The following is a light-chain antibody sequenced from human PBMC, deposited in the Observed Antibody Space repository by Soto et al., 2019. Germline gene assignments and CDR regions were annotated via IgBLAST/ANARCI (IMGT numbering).Light chain of an antibody. CDR1: SSDVGGYNS. Sequence: QSVLTKPASLSGSPGQSITISCTGTSSDVGGYNSVSWYQQHPGKAPKVMIYKVSSRPSGVSDRFSGSKSGNTASLTISGLQAEDEADYYCSSFTRSVTYVFGTGTKVTVL. CDR3: SSFTRSVTYV. V-gene: IGLV2-14*01. CDR2: KVS. J-gene: IGLJ1*01.